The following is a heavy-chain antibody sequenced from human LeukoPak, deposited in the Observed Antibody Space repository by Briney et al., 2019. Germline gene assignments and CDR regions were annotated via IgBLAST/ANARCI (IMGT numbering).Heavy chain of an antibody. Sequence: GGSLRLSCAASGFTFSSYAMSWVRQAPGKGPEWVSAISGSGGSTYYADSVKGRFTISRDNSKNTLYLQMNSLRAEDTAVYYCAKGRGYGSGSYAFDIWGQGTMVTVSS. CDR3: AKGRGYGSGSYAFDI. CDR2: ISGSGGST. V-gene: IGHV3-23*01. CDR1: GFTFSSYA. D-gene: IGHD3-10*01. J-gene: IGHJ3*02.